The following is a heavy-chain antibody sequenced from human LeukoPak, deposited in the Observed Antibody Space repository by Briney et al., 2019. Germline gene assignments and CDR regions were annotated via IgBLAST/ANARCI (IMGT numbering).Heavy chain of an antibody. CDR3: ARGGSSGWYHGYFDY. CDR1: SGSISSYY. J-gene: IGHJ4*02. Sequence: SETLSLTCTVSSGSISSYYWSWIRQPAGKGLEWIGRIYTSGSTNYNPSLKSRVTMSVDTSKNQFSLKLSSVTAADTAVYYCARGGSSGWYHGYFDYWGQGTLVTVSS. V-gene: IGHV4-4*07. D-gene: IGHD6-19*01. CDR2: IYTSGST.